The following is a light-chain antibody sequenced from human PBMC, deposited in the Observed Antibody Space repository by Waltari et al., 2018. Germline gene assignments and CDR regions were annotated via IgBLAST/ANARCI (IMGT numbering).Light chain of an antibody. V-gene: IGKV1-5*03. Sequence: DIQMTPSSSTLSASVGDRVTITYRDSQSLTQSLSIWLAWYQQKPGKAPKLLIFRASSLESGVPSRFSGSGSGTEFTLTISSLQPDDFATYYCQQYNSYSITFGGGTKVEIK. CDR3: QQYNSYSIT. J-gene: IGKJ4*01. CDR1: QSLTQSLSIW. CDR2: RAS.